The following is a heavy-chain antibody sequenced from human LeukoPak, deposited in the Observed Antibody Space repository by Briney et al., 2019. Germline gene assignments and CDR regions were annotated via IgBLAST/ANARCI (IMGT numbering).Heavy chain of an antibody. CDR3: ARDPGNYGDLGLDI. CDR2: IKPDSGDT. Sequence: ASVKVSCKASGYTLSDYFMHWVRQAPGQGLEWMGWIKPDSGDTSYAQNFQGRVTLTRDTSINTAYMELSSLRSDDTAVYYCARDPGNYGDLGLDIWGQGTTVTVSS. J-gene: IGHJ3*02. CDR1: GYTLSDYF. D-gene: IGHD4-17*01. V-gene: IGHV1-2*02.